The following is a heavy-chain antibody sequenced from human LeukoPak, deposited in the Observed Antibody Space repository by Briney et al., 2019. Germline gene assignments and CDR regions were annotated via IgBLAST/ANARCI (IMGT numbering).Heavy chain of an antibody. V-gene: IGHV1-2*02. D-gene: IGHD4-17*01. CDR3: ARDRDYGDSFDY. CDR2: INPNSGGT. CDR1: GYTFTGYY. Sequence: GASVKVSCKASGYTFTGYYMHWVRQAPGQGREWMGWINPNSGGTNYAQKFQGRVTMTRDTSISTAYMELSRLRSDGTAVYYCARDRDYGDSFDYWGQGALVTVSS. J-gene: IGHJ4*02.